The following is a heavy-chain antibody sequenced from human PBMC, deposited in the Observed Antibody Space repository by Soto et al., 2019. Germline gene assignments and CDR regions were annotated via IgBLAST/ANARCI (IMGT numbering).Heavy chain of an antibody. CDR2: INAANGNT. D-gene: IGHD2-15*01. V-gene: IGHV1-3*01. CDR1: GYTFTNNA. CDR3: ARDKGLCGGGSCWGSLDY. Sequence: QVQLVQSGAEVKKPGASVKVSCKASGYTFTNNAIHWVRQAPGQRLEWMGWINAANGNTKYSQKFQGRATITRDTPASKAYMELRSLRSEDTAVYYCARDKGLCGGGSCWGSLDYWAREPWSPSPQ. J-gene: IGHJ4*02.